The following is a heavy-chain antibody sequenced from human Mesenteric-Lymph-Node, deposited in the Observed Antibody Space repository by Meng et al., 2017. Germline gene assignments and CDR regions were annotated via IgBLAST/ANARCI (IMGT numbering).Heavy chain of an antibody. J-gene: IGHJ4*02. CDR3: AKEKTSGAGLEFDY. Sequence: GESLKISCAASGFTFSTYAMSWVRQTPGKGLDWVSNINGNGGSTFYLDSVTGRFTISRDNSKNTLYLQMNSLRAEDTAVYYCAKEKTSGAGLEFDYWGQGTLVTVSS. CDR2: INGNGGST. CDR1: GFTFSTYA. V-gene: IGHV3-23*01. D-gene: IGHD3-10*01.